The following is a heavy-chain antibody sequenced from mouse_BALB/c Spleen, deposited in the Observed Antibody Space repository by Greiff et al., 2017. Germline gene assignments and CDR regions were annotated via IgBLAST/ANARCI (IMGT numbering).Heavy chain of an antibody. CDR1: GYTFTDYA. D-gene: IGHD1-1*01. CDR3: ARSGYGSTSYWYFDV. J-gene: IGHJ1*01. V-gene: IGHV1-67*01. Sequence: VQLQQSGPELVRPGVSVKISCKGSGYTFTDYAMHWVKQSHAKSLEWIGVISTYYGNTNYNQKFKGKATMTVDKSSSTAYMELARLTSEDSAIYYGARSGYGSTSYWYFDVWGAGTTVTVSS. CDR2: ISTYYGNT.